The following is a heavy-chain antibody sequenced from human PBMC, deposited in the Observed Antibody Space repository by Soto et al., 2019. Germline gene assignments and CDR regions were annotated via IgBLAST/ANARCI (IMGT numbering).Heavy chain of an antibody. CDR3: ARDDSSSVLDY. V-gene: IGHV4-59*01. Sequence: ETLSLTCTVSGGSISSYYWSWIRQPPGKGLEWIGYIYYSGSTNYNPSLKSRVTISVDTSKNQFSLKLSSVTAADTAVYYCARDDSSSVLDYWGQGTLVTVSS. CDR2: IYYSGST. D-gene: IGHD6-6*01. J-gene: IGHJ4*02. CDR1: GGSISSYY.